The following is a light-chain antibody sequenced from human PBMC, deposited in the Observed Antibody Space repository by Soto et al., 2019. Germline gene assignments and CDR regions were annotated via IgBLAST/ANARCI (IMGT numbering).Light chain of an antibody. CDR2: GAS. V-gene: IGKV3-20*01. CDR1: QSVSSSY. CDR3: QQYGTSRHGT. J-gene: IGKJ5*01. Sequence: EIELSQSPGTLSLSTGERATLSCRASQSVSSSYLAWYQHKPGQAPRLLIYGASSRATGIPDRFSGSGSGTDFTLTISRLEPEDFAVYYCQQYGTSRHGTFGQGTRLEI.